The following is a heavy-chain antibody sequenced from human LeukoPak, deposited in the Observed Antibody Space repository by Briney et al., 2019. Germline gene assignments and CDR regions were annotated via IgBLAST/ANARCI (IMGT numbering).Heavy chain of an antibody. V-gene: IGHV1-18*01. Sequence: ASVKASCKASGYTFTSYGISWVRQAPGQGLEWMGWISAYNGNTNYAQKLQGRVTMTTDTSTSTAYMELRSLRSDDTAVYYCARDPYYYDSSCYHHWGQGTLVTISS. J-gene: IGHJ5*02. CDR3: ARDPYYYDSSCYHH. D-gene: IGHD3-22*01. CDR2: ISAYNGNT. CDR1: GYTFTSYG.